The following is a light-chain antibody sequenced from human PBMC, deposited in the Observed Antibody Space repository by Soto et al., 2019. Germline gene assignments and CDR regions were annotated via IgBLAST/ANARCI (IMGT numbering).Light chain of an antibody. CDR3: SSFPSSSALPYV. Sequence: QSALTQPASVSGSPGQSITISCTGSSSDVGGYEYVSWYQQHPGKAPKLMIYAVSNRPSGVSTRFSGSKSGNTASLTISGLQADDEADYYCSSFPSSSALPYVFGTGTKLTVL. CDR1: SSDVGGYEY. CDR2: AVS. V-gene: IGLV2-14*01. J-gene: IGLJ1*01.